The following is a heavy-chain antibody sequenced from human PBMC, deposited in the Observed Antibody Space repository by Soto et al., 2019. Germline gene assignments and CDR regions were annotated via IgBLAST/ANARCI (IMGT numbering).Heavy chain of an antibody. CDR3: ARDPAWGSVDY. J-gene: IGHJ4*02. CDR1: GLPFSSHA. CDR2: ISISGGNT. V-gene: IGHV3-23*01. Sequence: HPAGSLRLSCAASGLPFSSHAMSWVRQAPGKGLEWVSSISISGGNTYYADSVRGRFTISRDNSKNTLYLQMNSLRVEDTAFYYCARDPAWGSVDYWGLGTLVTVSS. D-gene: IGHD7-27*01.